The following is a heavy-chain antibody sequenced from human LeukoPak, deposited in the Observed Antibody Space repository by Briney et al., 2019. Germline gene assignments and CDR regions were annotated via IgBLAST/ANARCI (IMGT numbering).Heavy chain of an antibody. CDR3: ARVKGRSRIENWFDP. CDR2: IIPNLGTT. CDR1: GDTFNNYA. D-gene: IGHD3-22*01. J-gene: IGHJ5*02. Sequence: ASVKVSCKASGDTFNNYAINWVRQAHGQGLEWMGRIIPNLGTTNDAQKFQGRVTISADKFTSTAYMELSSLRSDDTAVYYCARVKGRSRIENWFDPWGQGTLVTVSS. V-gene: IGHV1-69*04.